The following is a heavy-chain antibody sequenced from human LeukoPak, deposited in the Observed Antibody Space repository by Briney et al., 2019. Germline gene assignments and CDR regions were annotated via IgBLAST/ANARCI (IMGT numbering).Heavy chain of an antibody. D-gene: IGHD2-2*01. CDR2: IQWKSGVT. CDR1: GHIVEDNA. Sequence: GGSLRLSCVVSGHIVEDNAMHWVRQVPGKGLEWVSGIQWKSGVTGYADSVKGRFTISRDNSKNSLYLQMNSLRVEDTALYYCAKDRYCTSSSCPIDYWGQGTMVTVSS. V-gene: IGHV3-9*01. CDR3: AKDRYCTSSSCPIDY. J-gene: IGHJ4*02.